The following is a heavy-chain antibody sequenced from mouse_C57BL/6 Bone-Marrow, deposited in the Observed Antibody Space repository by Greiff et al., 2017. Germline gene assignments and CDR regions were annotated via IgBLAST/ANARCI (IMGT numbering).Heavy chain of an antibody. D-gene: IGHD2-5*01. CDR1: GFTFTDYY. J-gene: IGHJ4*01. V-gene: IGHV7-3*01. CDR2: IRNKANGYTT. Sequence: VKVVESGGGLVQPGGSLSLSCAASGFTFTDYYMSWVRQPPGKALEWLGFIRNKANGYTTEYSASVKGRFTISRDNSQSILYLQMNALRAEDSATYYCARFYYSNYDYAMDYWGQGTSVTVSS. CDR3: ARFYYSNYDYAMDY.